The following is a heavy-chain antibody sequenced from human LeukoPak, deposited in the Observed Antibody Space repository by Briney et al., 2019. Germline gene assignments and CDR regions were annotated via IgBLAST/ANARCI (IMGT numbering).Heavy chain of an antibody. CDR1: GGTFSSYA. CDR2: IIPILGIA. V-gene: IGHV1-69*04. D-gene: IGHD6-6*01. Sequence: SVKVSCTASGGTFSSYAISWVRQAPGQGLEWMGRIIPILGIANYAQKFQGRVTITADKSTSTAYMELSSLRSEDTAVYYCARAASSSPYYYYGMDVWGQGTTVTVSS. J-gene: IGHJ6*02. CDR3: ARAASSSPYYYYGMDV.